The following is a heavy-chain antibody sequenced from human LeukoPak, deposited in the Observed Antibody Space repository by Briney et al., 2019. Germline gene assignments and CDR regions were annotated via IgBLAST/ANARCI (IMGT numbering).Heavy chain of an antibody. J-gene: IGHJ4*02. CDR1: GYIFTKYY. Sequence: GASVKISCKASGYIFTKYYIHWVRQAPGQGLEWVGILNPSDGSANSAQKFQGRITMTRDTSTGTVYMDLSSLRSKDTAVYYCARSYYDSSGYDYWGQGTLVTVSS. D-gene: IGHD3-22*01. CDR3: ARSYYDSSGYDY. V-gene: IGHV1-46*01. CDR2: LNPSDGSA.